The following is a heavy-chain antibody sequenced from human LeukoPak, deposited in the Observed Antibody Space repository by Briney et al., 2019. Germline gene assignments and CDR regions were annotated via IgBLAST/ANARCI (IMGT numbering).Heavy chain of an antibody. Sequence: SETLSLTCTASGVSVSSGSYNWSWIRQPPRKGLEWIGYIYYSGSTNYNPSLKSRVTISVDTSKNQFSLKLSSVTAADTAVYYCATYYYDSSGYYYFDYWGQGTLVTVSS. CDR1: GVSVSSGSYN. CDR2: IYYSGST. D-gene: IGHD3-22*01. J-gene: IGHJ4*02. CDR3: ATYYYDSSGYYYFDY. V-gene: IGHV4-61*01.